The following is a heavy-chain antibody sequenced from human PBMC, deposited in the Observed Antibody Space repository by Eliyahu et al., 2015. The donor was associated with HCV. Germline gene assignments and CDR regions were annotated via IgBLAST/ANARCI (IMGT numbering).Heavy chain of an antibody. V-gene: IGHV4-39*01. D-gene: IGHD6-19*01. CDR2: IYYSGST. J-gene: IGHJ4*02. CDR1: GGSISSSSYY. CDR3: ARLHSSGWFFDY. Sequence: QLQLQESGPGLVKPSETLSLNCTVSGGSISSSSYYWGWIRQPPGKGLEWIGSIYYSGSTYYNPSLKSRVTISVDTSKNQFSLKLSSVTAADTAVYYCARLHSSGWFFDYWGQGTLVTVSS.